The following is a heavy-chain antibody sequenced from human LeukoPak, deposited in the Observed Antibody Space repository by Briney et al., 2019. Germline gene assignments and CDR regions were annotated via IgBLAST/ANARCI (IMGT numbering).Heavy chain of an antibody. Sequence: GGSLRLSCAASGFTFSSYSMSWIRQAPGKGLEWVSYISSSGSTIYYADSVKGRFTISRDNAKNSLYLQMNSLRAEDTAVYYCARVRHYYGSGSSDYWGQGTLVTVSS. CDR1: GFTFSSYS. CDR2: ISSSGSTI. D-gene: IGHD3-10*01. J-gene: IGHJ4*02. V-gene: IGHV3-48*04. CDR3: ARVRHYYGSGSSDY.